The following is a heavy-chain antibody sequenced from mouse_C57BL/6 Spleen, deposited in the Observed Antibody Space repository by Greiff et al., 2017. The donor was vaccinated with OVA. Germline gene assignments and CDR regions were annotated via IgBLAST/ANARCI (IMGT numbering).Heavy chain of an antibody. D-gene: IGHD1-1*01. CDR1: GYAFSSYW. V-gene: IGHV1-80*01. Sequence: VQLQQSGAELVKPGASVKISCKASGYAFSSYWMNWVKQRPGKGLEWIGQIYPGDGDTNYNGKFKGKATLTADKSSSTAYMQLSSLTSEDSAVYFCARSGDYGSSGDYWGQGTTLTVSS. J-gene: IGHJ2*01. CDR3: ARSGDYGSSGDY. CDR2: IYPGDGDT.